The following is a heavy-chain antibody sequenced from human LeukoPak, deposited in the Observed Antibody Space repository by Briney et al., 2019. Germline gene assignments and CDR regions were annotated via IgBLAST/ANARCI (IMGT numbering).Heavy chain of an antibody. CDR3: ARDLGGRHQLVFDY. D-gene: IGHD1-26*01. Sequence: ASVKVSCKASGYTFTGYYMHWVRQAPGQGLEWMGWINPNSGGTNYAQKFQGRVTMTRDTSISTAHMELSRLRSDDTAVYYCARDLGGRHQLVFDYWGQGTLVTVSS. CDR2: INPNSGGT. J-gene: IGHJ4*02. V-gene: IGHV1-2*02. CDR1: GYTFTGYY.